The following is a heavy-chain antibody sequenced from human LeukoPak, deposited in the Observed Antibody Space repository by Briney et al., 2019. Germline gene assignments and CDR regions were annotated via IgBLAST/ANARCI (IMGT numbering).Heavy chain of an antibody. CDR2: IISESDGGTI. Sequence: GGSLRLSCAVSGFSFTNAWMSWVRQAPGRGLEWVGHIISESDGGTIDYAAPVKGRFTISRDDSSNTLSLQMNSLTTEDTAIYYCTTDRLSRGTNTWYYFDYWGQGTLVTVSS. CDR1: GFSFTNAW. CDR3: TTDRLSRGTNTWYYFDY. V-gene: IGHV3-15*01. J-gene: IGHJ4*02. D-gene: IGHD2-8*02.